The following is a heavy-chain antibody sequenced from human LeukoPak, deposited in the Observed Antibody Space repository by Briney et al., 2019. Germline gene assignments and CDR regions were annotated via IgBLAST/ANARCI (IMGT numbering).Heavy chain of an antibody. D-gene: IGHD2-2*01. CDR2: ISGSGGST. V-gene: IGHV3-23*01. CDR1: GFTFSSYA. J-gene: IGHJ4*02. CDR3: ARDLHIVVVPAAAVVGSGSPDY. Sequence: ESGGSLRLSCAASGFTFSSYAMSWVRQAPGKGLEWVSAISGSGGSTYYADSVKGRFTISRDNSKNTLYLQMNSLRAEDTAVYYCARDLHIVVVPAAAVVGSGSPDYWGQGTLVTVSS.